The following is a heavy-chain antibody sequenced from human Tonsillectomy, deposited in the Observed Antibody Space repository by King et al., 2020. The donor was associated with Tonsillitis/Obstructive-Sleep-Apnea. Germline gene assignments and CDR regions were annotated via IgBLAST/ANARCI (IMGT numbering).Heavy chain of an antibody. CDR2: ISSSSSYI. CDR3: ARGGSSTSCFPVDYY. D-gene: IGHD2-2*01. J-gene: IGHJ4*02. Sequence: VQLVESGGGLVKPGGSLRLSCAASGFTFSSYSMNWVRQAPGKGLEWVSSISSSSSYIYYADSVKGRFTISRDNAKNSLYLQMNSLRAEDTAVYYCARGGSSTSCFPVDYYWGQGTLVTVSS. V-gene: IGHV3-21*01. CDR1: GFTFSSYS.